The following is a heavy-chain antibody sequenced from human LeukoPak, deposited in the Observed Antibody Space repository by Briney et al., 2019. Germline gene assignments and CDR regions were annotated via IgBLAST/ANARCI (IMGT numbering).Heavy chain of an antibody. D-gene: IGHD3-9*01. CDR3: TREKRYFDWFQADY. CDR2: IRNKAYGGTA. Sequence: GGSLRLSCAASGFTFSINVMHWVRQAPGKGLEWVGFIRNKAYGGTAEYAASVKGRFTISRDDSKTIAYLQMNSLKTEDTAVYYCTREKRYFDWFQADYWGQGTLVTVSS. CDR1: GFTFSINV. J-gene: IGHJ4*02. V-gene: IGHV3-49*04.